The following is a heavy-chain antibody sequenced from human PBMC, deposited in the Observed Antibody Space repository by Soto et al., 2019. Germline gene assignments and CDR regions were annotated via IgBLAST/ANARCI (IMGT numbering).Heavy chain of an antibody. Sequence: SVKVSCKASGGTFSSYAISWVRQAPGQGLEWMGGIIPIFGTANYAQKFQGRATITADESTSTAYMELSSLRSEDTAVYYCARGIFWSGQRYYYFYCLDVWGQGTTVTVSS. J-gene: IGHJ6*02. CDR3: ARGIFWSGQRYYYFYCLDV. V-gene: IGHV1-69*13. CDR2: IIPIFGTA. CDR1: GGTFSSYA. D-gene: IGHD3-3*01.